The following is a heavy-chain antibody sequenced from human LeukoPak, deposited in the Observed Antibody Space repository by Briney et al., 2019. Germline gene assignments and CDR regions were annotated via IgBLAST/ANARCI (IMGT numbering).Heavy chain of an antibody. D-gene: IGHD3-22*01. CDR3: ARDPYYYDSSGYYN. Sequence: SQTLSLTCAISGDSVSSNSAAWNWLRQSPSRGLEWLGRTYYRSKWYNDYAVSVKSRITINPDTSKNQFSLQLNSVTPEDTAVYYCARDPYYYDSSGYYNWGQGTLVTVSS. CDR1: GDSVSSNSAA. CDR2: TYYRSKWYN. J-gene: IGHJ4*02. V-gene: IGHV6-1*01.